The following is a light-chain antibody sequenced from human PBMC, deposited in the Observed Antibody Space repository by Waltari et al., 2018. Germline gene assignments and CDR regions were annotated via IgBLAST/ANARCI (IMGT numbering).Light chain of an antibody. J-gene: IGKJ4*01. Sequence: CRASQTIRGSWLTWYQRKPGQAPRLLIYGASSRATGIPVRFSGSGSGTDFTLTISRLEPEDSAVYYCQQYDGSSVTFGGGTKVEVK. CDR2: GAS. CDR1: QTIRGSW. V-gene: IGKV3-20*01. CDR3: QQYDGSSVT.